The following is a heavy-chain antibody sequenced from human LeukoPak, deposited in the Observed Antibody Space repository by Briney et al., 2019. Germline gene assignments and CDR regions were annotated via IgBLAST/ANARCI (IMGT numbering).Heavy chain of an antibody. V-gene: IGHV3-9*01. Sequence: GGSLRLSCAVSGFTFDDYAMHWVRQAPGKGLEWVSGISWNSGSIGYADSVKGRFTISRDNAKNSLYLQMNSLRAEDTALYYCAKDDYDILTGSGGFDYWGQGTLVTVSS. J-gene: IGHJ4*02. CDR1: GFTFDDYA. CDR2: ISWNSGSI. CDR3: AKDDYDILTGSGGFDY. D-gene: IGHD3-9*01.